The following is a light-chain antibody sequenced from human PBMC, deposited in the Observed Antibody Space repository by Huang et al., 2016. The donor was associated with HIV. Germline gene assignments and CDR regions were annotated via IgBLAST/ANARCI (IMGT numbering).Light chain of an antibody. Sequence: DIQMTQSPSSVSASVGVRVTITFRASQVISMRLAWYQHKPGKAPKLLIYASSSLQSGVPSRFSGSGSGTDFTLTITTLQPEDSATYYCQQANSFPRLTFGGGTKVAIK. CDR3: QQANSFPRLT. J-gene: IGKJ4*01. CDR2: ASS. CDR1: QVISMR. V-gene: IGKV1-12*01.